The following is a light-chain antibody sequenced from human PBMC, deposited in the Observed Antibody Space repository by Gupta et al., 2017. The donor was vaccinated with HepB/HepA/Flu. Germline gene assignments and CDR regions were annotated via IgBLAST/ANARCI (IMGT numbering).Light chain of an antibody. V-gene: IGKV4-1*01. CDR1: QSVLYSSNNKHF. Sequence: IVMTQSQDSLAVSLGQRATINCKCSQSVLYSSNNKHFVAWYQQKPQPPPKLIIYAASTRESGVHNLFSGSGSRTDFTLTISSVQAEDVAVYYWHQYYSTPFTFGPGTKVDIK. CDR2: AAS. J-gene: IGKJ3*01. CDR3: HQYYSTPFT.